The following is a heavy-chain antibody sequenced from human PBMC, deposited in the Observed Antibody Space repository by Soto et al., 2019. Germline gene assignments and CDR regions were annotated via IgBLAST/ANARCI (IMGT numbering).Heavy chain of an antibody. J-gene: IGHJ6*02. D-gene: IGHD2-2*02. V-gene: IGHV3-21*01. CDR1: GFTFSTYS. Sequence: GGSLRLSCVGSGFTFSTYSISWVRQAPGKGLEWVSSISSRSDIYYADSVKGRFTISRDNAKNSVSLQMNSLRAEDTAVYYCAREYTAWPLAYGLDVWGQGTTVTVSS. CDR2: ISSRSDI. CDR3: AREYTAWPLAYGLDV.